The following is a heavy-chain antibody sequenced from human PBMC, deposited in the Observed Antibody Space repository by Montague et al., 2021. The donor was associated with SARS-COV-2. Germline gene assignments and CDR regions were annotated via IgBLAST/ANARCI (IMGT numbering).Heavy chain of an antibody. CDR2: INHSGST. J-gene: IGHJ6*03. CDR1: GGSFSGYY. Sequence: SETLSLTCAVYGGSFSGYYWSWIRQPPGKGLEWIGEINHSGSTNYNPSLKSRVTISVDTSKNRFSLKLSSVTAADTAVYYCARARQDGVVPGLGIRAYYYYYYMDVWGKGTTVTVSS. CDR3: ARARQDGVVPGLGIRAYYYYYYMDV. V-gene: IGHV4-34*01. D-gene: IGHD2-2*01.